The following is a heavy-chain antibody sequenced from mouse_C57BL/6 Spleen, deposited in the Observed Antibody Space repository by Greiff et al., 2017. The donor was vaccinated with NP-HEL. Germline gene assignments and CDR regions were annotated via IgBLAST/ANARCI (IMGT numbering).Heavy chain of an antibody. CDR3: TTPTVVEGFDY. CDR2: IYPEDGDT. D-gene: IGHD1-1*01. Sequence: EVKLVESGAELVRPGASVKLSCTASGFNIQDYYMHWVKQRPEQGLEWIGRIYPEDGDTKYAPKFQGKATMTADTSSNTAYLQLSSLTSEDTAVYYCTTPTVVEGFDYWGQGTTLTVSS. CDR1: GFNIQDYY. V-gene: IGHV14-1*01. J-gene: IGHJ2*01.